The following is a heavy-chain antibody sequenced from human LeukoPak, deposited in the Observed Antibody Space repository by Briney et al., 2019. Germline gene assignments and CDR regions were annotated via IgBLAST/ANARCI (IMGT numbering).Heavy chain of an antibody. Sequence: GGSLRLSCAASGFTFSSYSMNWVRQAPGKGLEWVSYISSSSSTIYYADSVKGRFTISRDNAKNSLYLQMNSLRAVDTAVYYCARLGAAADGLDFDYWGQGTLVTVSS. CDR1: GFTFSSYS. D-gene: IGHD6-13*01. CDR3: ARLGAAADGLDFDY. V-gene: IGHV3-48*04. J-gene: IGHJ4*02. CDR2: ISSSSSTI.